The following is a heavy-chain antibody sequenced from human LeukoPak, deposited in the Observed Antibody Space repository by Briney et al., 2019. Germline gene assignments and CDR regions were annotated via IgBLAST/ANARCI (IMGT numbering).Heavy chain of an antibody. Sequence: SETLSLTCTVSGGSISSYYWSWIRQPAGKGLDWIGRIYSSGSTNYDPSLRSRVTMSVDTSKNQFSLKLSSVTAADTAVYYCARAYCSGGSCYSGFDYWGQGTLVTVSS. D-gene: IGHD2-15*01. V-gene: IGHV4-4*07. CDR1: GGSISSYY. CDR3: ARAYCSGGSCYSGFDY. J-gene: IGHJ4*02. CDR2: IYSSGST.